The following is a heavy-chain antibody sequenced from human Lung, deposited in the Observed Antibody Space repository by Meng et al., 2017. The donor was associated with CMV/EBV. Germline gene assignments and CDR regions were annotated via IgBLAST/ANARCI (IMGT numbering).Heavy chain of an antibody. CDR1: GYTLTSYN. CDR2: INTKSGDT. V-gene: IGHV1-2*02. Sequence: ASXXVSXKASGYTLTSYNIHWVRQAPGQGLEWMGWINTKSGDTDYAPKFHGRVTMTRDTSINTAHMEVTRLTSDDTATYYCARRWDYWSGFQTGYGLDVWXQGTTVTVSS. J-gene: IGHJ6*01. D-gene: IGHD3-3*01. CDR3: ARRWDYWSGFQTGYGLDV.